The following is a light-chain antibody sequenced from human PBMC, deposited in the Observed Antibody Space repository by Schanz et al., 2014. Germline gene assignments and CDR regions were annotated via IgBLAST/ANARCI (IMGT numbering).Light chain of an antibody. V-gene: IGLV2-14*03. CDR1: SSDVGRYNF. J-gene: IGLJ2*01. CDR2: DVS. Sequence: QSALTQPASVSGSPGQSITISCTGTSSDVGRYNFVSWYQQHPDKAPKLMIYDVSNRPSGVSNRFSGSKSGNTASLTISGLQPEDEADYYCISYTSSSTLVFGGGTKLTVL. CDR3: ISYTSSSTLV.